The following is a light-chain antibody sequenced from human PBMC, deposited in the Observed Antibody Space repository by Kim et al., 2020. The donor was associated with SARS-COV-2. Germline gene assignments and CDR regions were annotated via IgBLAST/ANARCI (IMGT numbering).Light chain of an antibody. CDR2: KAS. CDR1: QTIISW. J-gene: IGKJ2*01. CDR3: QQYNSYPYT. Sequence: SASVGDRVTITCRASQTIISWLAWYQQKPGKAPKLLIYKASSLQSGVPSRFSGSGSETEFTLTISSLQPDDLATYYCQQYNSYPYTFGQGTKLEIK. V-gene: IGKV1-5*03.